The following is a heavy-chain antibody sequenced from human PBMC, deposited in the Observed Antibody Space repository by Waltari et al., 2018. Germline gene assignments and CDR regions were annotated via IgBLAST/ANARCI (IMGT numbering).Heavy chain of an antibody. D-gene: IGHD6-13*01. CDR2: INHSGST. CDR1: GGSFSGYY. J-gene: IGHJ6*02. Sequence: QVQLQQWGAGLLKPSETLSLTCAVSGGSFSGYYWSWIRQPPGKGLEWIGEINHSGSTNYNLSLKSRVTISVDTSKNQFSLKLSSVTAADTAVYYCARGGFSSSFRRGYYYYGMDVWGQGTTVTVSS. V-gene: IGHV4-34*01. CDR3: ARGGFSSSFRRGYYYYGMDV.